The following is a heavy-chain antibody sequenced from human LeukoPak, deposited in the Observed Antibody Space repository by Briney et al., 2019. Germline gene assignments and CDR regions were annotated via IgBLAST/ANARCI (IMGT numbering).Heavy chain of an antibody. J-gene: IGHJ4*02. D-gene: IGHD6-19*01. CDR2: IKEEGRET. CDR3: ARDPRYSGGWTLTPFDY. CDR1: RFTFSAYW. V-gene: IGHV3-7*01. Sequence: GGSLTLSCAASRFTFSAYWMSWVRQAPGEGLEWVANIKEEGRETYNVYSVNGRFTISRDNAKNSLYLQMNSLRVEDTAVYYCARDPRYSGGWTLTPFDYWGQGTLVTVSS.